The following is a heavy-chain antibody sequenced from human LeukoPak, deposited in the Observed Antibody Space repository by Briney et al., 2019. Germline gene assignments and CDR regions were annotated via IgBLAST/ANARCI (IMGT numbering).Heavy chain of an antibody. J-gene: IGHJ5*02. V-gene: IGHV3-9*01. D-gene: IGHD3-22*01. CDR3: AKDPEYYYDSSGYLDR. Sequence: PGGSLRLSCAASGFTFDDYAMHWVRQAPGKGLEWVSGISWNSGSIGYADSVKGRFTISRDNAKNSLYLQMNSLRAEDTALYYCAKDPEYYYDSSGYLDRWGQGTLVTVSS. CDR2: ISWNSGSI. CDR1: GFTFDDYA.